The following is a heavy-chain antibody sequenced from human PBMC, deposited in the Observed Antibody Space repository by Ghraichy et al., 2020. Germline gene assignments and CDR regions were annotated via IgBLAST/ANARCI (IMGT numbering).Heavy chain of an antibody. CDR3: ARDCYDSSGYCP. Sequence: GGSLRLSCAASDFIFSTYNMNWVRQAPGKGLEWLSYINSNSKSMYHADSVKGRFTISRDNDKKSLYLQMNSLRDEDTAVYYCARDCYDSSGYCPWGQGTLVTVSS. D-gene: IGHD3-22*01. CDR2: INSNSKSM. CDR1: DFIFSTYN. V-gene: IGHV3-48*02. J-gene: IGHJ5*02.